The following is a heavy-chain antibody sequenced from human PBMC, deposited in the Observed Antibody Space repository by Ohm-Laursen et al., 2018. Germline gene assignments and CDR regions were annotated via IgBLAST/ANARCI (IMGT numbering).Heavy chain of an antibody. D-gene: IGHD3-9*01. CDR1: GGSVNTSTYY. J-gene: IGHJ5*01. CDR3: ARHVLRYQKGWFDS. V-gene: IGHV4-39*01. Sequence: SDTLSLTCTVSGGSVNTSTYYWGWIRQPPGEGLEWIGSISGSTIYNPSLKSRVTISVDRSKNQFSLKMSSLTAADTAVYYCARHVLRYQKGWFDSWGQGTLVTVSS. CDR2: ISGST.